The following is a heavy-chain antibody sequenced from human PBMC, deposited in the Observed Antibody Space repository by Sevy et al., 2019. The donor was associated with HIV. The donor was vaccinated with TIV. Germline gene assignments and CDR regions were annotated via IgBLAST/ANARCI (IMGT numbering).Heavy chain of an antibody. D-gene: IGHD3-3*01. CDR1: GFTFSSYG. Sequence: GGSLRLSCAASGFTFSSYGMHWVRQAPGKGLEWVAFIRYDGSNKYYADSVKGRFTISRDNSKSTLYLQMNSLRAEDTAVYYCAKESLRFLEWLSAYYGMDVWGQGTTVTVSS. CDR2: IRYDGSNK. V-gene: IGHV3-30*02. CDR3: AKESLRFLEWLSAYYGMDV. J-gene: IGHJ6*02.